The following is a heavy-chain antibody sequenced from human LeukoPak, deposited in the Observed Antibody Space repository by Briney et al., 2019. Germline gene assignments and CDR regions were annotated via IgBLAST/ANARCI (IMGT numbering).Heavy chain of an antibody. J-gene: IGHJ6*02. Sequence: ASVKVSCKASGYTFTGYYMHWVRQAPGQGLEWMGWINPNSGGTNYAQKFQGRVTMTRDTSISTAYMELSRLRSDDTAVYYCAREVGSSGWYMAGYYYGMDVWGQGTTVTVSS. CDR3: AREVGSSGWYMAGYYYGMDV. V-gene: IGHV1-2*02. CDR1: GYTFTGYY. D-gene: IGHD6-19*01. CDR2: INPNSGGT.